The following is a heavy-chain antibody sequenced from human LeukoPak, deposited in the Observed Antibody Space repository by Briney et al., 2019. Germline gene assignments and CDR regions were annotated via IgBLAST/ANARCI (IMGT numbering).Heavy chain of an antibody. D-gene: IGHD2-15*01. Sequence: SETLSLTCTVSGGSVSSGSYYWSWIRQPPGKGLEWIGYIYYSGSTDYNPSLKSRVTISVDTSKNQFSLKLSSVTAADTAVYYCARDVVDGDAFDIWGQGTMVTVSS. CDR1: GGSVSSGSYY. CDR2: IYYSGST. V-gene: IGHV4-61*01. CDR3: ARDVVDGDAFDI. J-gene: IGHJ3*02.